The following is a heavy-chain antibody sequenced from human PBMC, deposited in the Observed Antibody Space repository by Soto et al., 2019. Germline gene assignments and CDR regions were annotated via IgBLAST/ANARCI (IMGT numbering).Heavy chain of an antibody. V-gene: IGHV3-9*01. CDR1: GFTFDDYA. Sequence: EVQLVESGGGLVQPGRSLRLSCAASGFTFDDYAMHWVRQAPGKGLEWVSGISWNSGSIGYADSVKGRFTISRDNAKNSLYLQMNSLRAEDTALYYCAKDRRDGYNLGDAFDIWGQGTMVTVSS. J-gene: IGHJ3*02. D-gene: IGHD5-12*01. CDR3: AKDRRDGYNLGDAFDI. CDR2: ISWNSGSI.